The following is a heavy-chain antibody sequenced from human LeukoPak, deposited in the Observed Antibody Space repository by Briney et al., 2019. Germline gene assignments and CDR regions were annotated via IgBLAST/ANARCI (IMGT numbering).Heavy chain of an antibody. D-gene: IGHD2-2*01. CDR3: ARGHTDIVVVPAAGEGDWFDP. J-gene: IGHJ5*02. CDR2: IIPIFGTA. V-gene: IGHV1-69*13. CDR1: GGTFSSYA. Sequence: SVKVSCKASGGTFSSYAISWVRQAPGQGLEWMGGIIPIFGTANYAQKFQGRVTITADESTSTAYMELSSLRSEDTAVYYCARGHTDIVVVPAAGEGDWFDPWGQGTLVTVSS.